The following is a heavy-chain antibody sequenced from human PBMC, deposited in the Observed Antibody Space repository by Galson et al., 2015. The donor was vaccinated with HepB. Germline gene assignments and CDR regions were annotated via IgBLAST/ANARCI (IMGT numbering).Heavy chain of an antibody. J-gene: IGHJ4*02. V-gene: IGHV3-23*01. CDR2: ISGSGVNT. CDR3: AKPDDY. Sequence: SLRLSCAASGFTFSSYGKTWVRQAPGKGLEWVSSISGSGVNTDYADSVKGRFTISRDISKNTLYLQMNSLRAEDTAVYYCAKPDDYWGQGTLVTVSS. CDR1: GFTFSSYG.